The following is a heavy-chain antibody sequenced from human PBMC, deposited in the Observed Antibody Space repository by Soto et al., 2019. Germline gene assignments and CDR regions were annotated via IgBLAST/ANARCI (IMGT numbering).Heavy chain of an antibody. CDR2: IYYSGST. D-gene: IGHD3-3*01. V-gene: IGHV4-31*03. CDR3: ARDRVDDSANWYFDL. Sequence: QVQLQESGPGLVKPSQTLSLTCTVSGGSISSGGYYWSWIRQHPGKGLEWIGYIYYSGSTYYNPSLKSRVTISVDTSKNQFSLKLSSVTAADTAVYYCARDRVDDSANWYFDLWGRGTLVTVSS. CDR1: GGSISSGGYY. J-gene: IGHJ2*01.